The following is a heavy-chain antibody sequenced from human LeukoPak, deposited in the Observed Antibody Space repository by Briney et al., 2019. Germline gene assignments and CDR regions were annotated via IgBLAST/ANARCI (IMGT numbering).Heavy chain of an antibody. D-gene: IGHD3-9*01. CDR1: GGSISSLY. CDR3: ALRYFDRDY. J-gene: IGHJ4*02. V-gene: IGHV4-39*01. Sequence: SETLSLTCTVSGGSISSLYWVWIRQPPGKGLEWVGSIYYSGSTYYNPSLKSRVTISVDTSKNQFSLKLSSVTAADTAVYYCALRYFDRDYWGQGTLVTVSS. CDR2: IYYSGST.